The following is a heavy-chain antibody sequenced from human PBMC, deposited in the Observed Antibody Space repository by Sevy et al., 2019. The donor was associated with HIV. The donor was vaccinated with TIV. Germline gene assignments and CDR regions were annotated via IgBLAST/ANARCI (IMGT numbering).Heavy chain of an antibody. CDR2: ISSSSSYI. D-gene: IGHD6-13*01. CDR1: GFTFSTYS. CDR3: ARGHRIAAAGYWYFDL. J-gene: IGHJ2*01. V-gene: IGHV3-21*01. Sequence: GGSLRLSCADSGFTFSTYSMNWVRQAPGKGLEWVSPISSSSSYIYYADSVKGRFTISRDNAKNSLYLQMNSLRAEDTAVYYCARGHRIAAAGYWYFDLWGRGTLVTVSS.